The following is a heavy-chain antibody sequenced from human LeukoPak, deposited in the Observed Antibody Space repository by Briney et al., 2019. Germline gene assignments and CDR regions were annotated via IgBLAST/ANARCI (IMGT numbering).Heavy chain of an antibody. CDR3: ARGVRVGFDY. V-gene: IGHV4-34*01. CDR2: INHSGST. Sequence: SETLSHTCAVYGGSFSGYYWSWIRQPPGKGLEWIGEINHSGSTNYNPSLKSRVTISVDTSKNQFSLKLSSVTAADTAVYYCARGVRVGFDYWGQGTLVTVSS. J-gene: IGHJ4*02. CDR1: GGSFSGYY.